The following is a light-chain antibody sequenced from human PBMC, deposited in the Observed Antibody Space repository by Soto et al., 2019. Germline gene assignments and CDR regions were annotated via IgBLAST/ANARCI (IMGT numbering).Light chain of an antibody. J-gene: IGKJ1*01. V-gene: IGKV1-5*03. CDR2: AAS. Sequence: DIQMTQSPSALSASIGDRITITCRASQSINTWLAWYQQKPGKAPKLLIYAASTLESGVPSRLSGSGSGTEFTLTITSLQPDDFATYYCHHYNTYSTFGQGTKVDIK. CDR1: QSINTW. CDR3: HHYNTYST.